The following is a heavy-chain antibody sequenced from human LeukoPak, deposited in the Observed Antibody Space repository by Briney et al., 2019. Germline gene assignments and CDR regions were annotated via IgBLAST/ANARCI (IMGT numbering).Heavy chain of an antibody. Sequence: SETLSLTCAVYGGSFSGYYWSWIRQPPGKGLEWIGEINHSGSTNYNPSLKSRVTISVDTSKNQFSLKLRSVTAADTAVYYCARGATVNAFDIWGQGKMVTVSS. D-gene: IGHD4-17*01. J-gene: IGHJ3*02. V-gene: IGHV4-34*01. CDR2: INHSGST. CDR3: ARGATVNAFDI. CDR1: GGSFSGYY.